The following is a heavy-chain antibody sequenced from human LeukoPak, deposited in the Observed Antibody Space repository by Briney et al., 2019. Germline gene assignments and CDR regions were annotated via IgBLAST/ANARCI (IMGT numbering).Heavy chain of an antibody. CDR2: ISYSGST. V-gene: IGHV4-39*07. CDR3: ATGLAGGAFDI. J-gene: IGHJ3*02. Sequence: SETLSLTCTVSGGSISSSSWYWGWIRQPPGKGLEWIGSISYSGSTYDNPSLKSRVTISVDTSKNQFSLKLSSVTAADTAVYYCATGLAGGAFDIWGQGTMVTVSS. D-gene: IGHD6-13*01. CDR1: GGSISSSSWY.